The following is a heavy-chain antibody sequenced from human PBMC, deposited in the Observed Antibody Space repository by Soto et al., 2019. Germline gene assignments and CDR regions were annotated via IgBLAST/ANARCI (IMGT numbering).Heavy chain of an antibody. D-gene: IGHD6-13*01. CDR1: GGSVSSGLFY. J-gene: IGHJ4*02. Sequence: SETLSLTCTVSGGSVSSGLFYWSWIRQHPGKDLEWIGYIYYSGSTYYNPSLKSRVTMSVDTSQNQFSLKLNSVTAADTAVYFCARIKGGAAGSFGYGGQGTRVTVNS. CDR2: IYYSGST. V-gene: IGHV4-31*03. CDR3: ARIKGGAAGSFGY.